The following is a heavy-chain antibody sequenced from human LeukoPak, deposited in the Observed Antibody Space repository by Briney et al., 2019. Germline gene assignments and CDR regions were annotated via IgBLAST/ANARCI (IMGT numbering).Heavy chain of an antibody. CDR3: ARGSDIVATMAIAFDY. CDR1: GFTFSSYG. CDR2: ISGSGGST. Sequence: GGSLRLSCAASGFTFSSYGMSWVRQAPGKGLEWVSAISGSGGSTYYADSVKGRFTISRDNSKNSLYLQMNSLRAEDTAVYYCARGSDIVATMAIAFDYWGQGTLVTVSS. D-gene: IGHD5-12*01. J-gene: IGHJ4*02. V-gene: IGHV3-23*01.